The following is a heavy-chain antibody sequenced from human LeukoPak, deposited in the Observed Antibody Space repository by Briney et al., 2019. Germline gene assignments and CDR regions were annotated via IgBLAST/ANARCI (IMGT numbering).Heavy chain of an antibody. V-gene: IGHV3-21*01. CDR1: EFHFSTHG. Sequence: KPGGSLRLSCAASEFHFSTHGMNWVRQAPGKGLKWVSSISSSSSYIYYADSMKGRFTISRDNAKNSLYLQMNSLRAEDTAMYYCARVEEAAAFNPWGQGTLVTVSS. J-gene: IGHJ5*02. CDR3: ARVEEAAAFNP. D-gene: IGHD6-13*01. CDR2: ISSSSSYI.